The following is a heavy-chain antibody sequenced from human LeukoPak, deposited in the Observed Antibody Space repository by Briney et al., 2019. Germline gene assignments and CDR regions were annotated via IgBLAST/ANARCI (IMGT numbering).Heavy chain of an antibody. CDR1: GGSISSYY. Sequence: PSETLSLTCTVSGGSISSYYWSWIRQPPGKGLEWIGYIYYSGSTNDNPSLKSRVTISVDTSKNQFSLKLSSVTAADTAVYYCARHGPSSGWYYAFDIWGQGTMVTVSS. CDR3: ARHGPSSGWYYAFDI. J-gene: IGHJ3*02. D-gene: IGHD6-19*01. CDR2: IYYSGST. V-gene: IGHV4-59*08.